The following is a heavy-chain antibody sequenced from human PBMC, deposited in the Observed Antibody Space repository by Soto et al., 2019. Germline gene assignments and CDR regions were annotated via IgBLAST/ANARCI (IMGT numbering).Heavy chain of an antibody. D-gene: IGHD2-2*01. CDR1: GFTFCSYI. J-gene: IGHJ6*03. CDR2: IISSSSTR. V-gene: IGHV3-48*01. CDR3: ARGRGYCSSISCYYPQNYYYYYMDV. Sequence: QPGGSMGLACASSGFTFCSYIMTGARQAPGKGLEWESYIISSSSTRYYADSVKGRFTISRDNAKNSLYLQMNSLRAEDTAVYYCARGRGYCSSISCYYPQNYYYYYMDVWGKGTTVTVSS.